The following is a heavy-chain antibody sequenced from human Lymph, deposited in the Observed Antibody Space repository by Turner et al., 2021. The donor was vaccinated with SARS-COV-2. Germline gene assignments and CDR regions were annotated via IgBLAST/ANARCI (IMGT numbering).Heavy chain of an antibody. CDR1: GFSFDDYA. V-gene: IGHV3-9*01. Sequence: EVQLVESGGGLVQPGRSLRLSCAASGFSFDDYAMHWVRQAPGKGLEWVSGISWNSGSIGYADSVKGRFTSSRDNAKNSLYLQMNSLRAEDTALYYCAKDISSTVTTGVVNWFDPWGQGTLVTVSS. CDR3: AKDISSTVTTGVVNWFDP. CDR2: ISWNSGSI. J-gene: IGHJ5*02. D-gene: IGHD4-17*01.